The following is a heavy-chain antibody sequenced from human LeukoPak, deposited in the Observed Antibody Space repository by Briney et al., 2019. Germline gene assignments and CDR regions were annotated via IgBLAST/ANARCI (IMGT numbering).Heavy chain of an antibody. CDR1: GYTFTGYY. D-gene: IGHD2-2*01. CDR2: VNPNSGGT. V-gene: IGHV1-2*02. Sequence: ASVKVSCKASGYTFTGYYMHWVRQAPGQGLEWTGWVNPNSGGTNYAQKFQGRVTMTRDTSISTAYMELSRLRSDDTAVYYCAREELIVVVPAATILTGWFDPWGQGTLVTVSS. CDR3: AREELIVVVPAATILTGWFDP. J-gene: IGHJ5*02.